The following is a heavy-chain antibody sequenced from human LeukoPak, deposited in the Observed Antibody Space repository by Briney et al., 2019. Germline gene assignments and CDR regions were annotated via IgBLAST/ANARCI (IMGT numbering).Heavy chain of an antibody. CDR3: AREFVRYCSSTSCYLRGYYYMDV. J-gene: IGHJ6*03. Sequence: GGSLRLSCAASGFTFSSYSMNWVRQAPGKGLEWVSSISSSSSYIYYADSVKGRFTISRDNAKNSLYLQMNSLRAEDTAVYYCAREFVRYCSSTSCYLRGYYYMDVWGKGTTVTVSS. V-gene: IGHV3-21*01. CDR2: ISSSSSYI. D-gene: IGHD2-2*01. CDR1: GFTFSSYS.